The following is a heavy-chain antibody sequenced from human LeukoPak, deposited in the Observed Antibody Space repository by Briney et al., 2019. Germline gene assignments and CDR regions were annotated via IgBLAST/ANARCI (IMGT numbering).Heavy chain of an antibody. D-gene: IGHD3-22*01. Sequence: SETLSLTCTVSGGSISSSSYYWGWIRQPPGKGLEWIGSIYYSGSTYYNPSLKSRVTISVDTSENQFSLKLSSVTAADTAVYYCARHVSYYYDSSGRDAFDIWGQGTMVTVSS. CDR3: ARHVSYYYDSSGRDAFDI. CDR1: GGSISSSSYY. J-gene: IGHJ3*02. CDR2: IYYSGST. V-gene: IGHV4-39*01.